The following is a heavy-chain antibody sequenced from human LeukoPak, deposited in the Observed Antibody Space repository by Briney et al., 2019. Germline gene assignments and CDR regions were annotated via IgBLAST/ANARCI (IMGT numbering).Heavy chain of an antibody. CDR2: INPNSGGT. CDR3: ARDKRQSIPAADCGMDV. CDR1: GYTFTGYY. J-gene: IGHJ6*02. V-gene: IGHV1-2*02. D-gene: IGHD2-2*01. Sequence: GASVKVSCKASGYTFTGYYMHWVRQAPGQGLEWMGWINPNSGGTNYAQKFQGRVTMTRDTSISTAYMELSRLRSDDTAVYYCARDKRQSIPAADCGMDVWGQGTTVTVSS.